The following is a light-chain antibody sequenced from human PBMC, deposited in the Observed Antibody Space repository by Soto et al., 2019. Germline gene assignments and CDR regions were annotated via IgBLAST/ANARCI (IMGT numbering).Light chain of an antibody. CDR3: QQYSSYPWT. CDR1: QSISSW. Sequence: DVQMTQSPSTLSASVGDRVTITCRASQSISSWLAWYQQIPGKAPKLLVYKASNIESGIPSRFSGSGSGTEFSLSISGLQPDDFATYYCQQYSSYPWTFGQGTRVDIK. CDR2: KAS. J-gene: IGKJ1*01. V-gene: IGKV1-5*03.